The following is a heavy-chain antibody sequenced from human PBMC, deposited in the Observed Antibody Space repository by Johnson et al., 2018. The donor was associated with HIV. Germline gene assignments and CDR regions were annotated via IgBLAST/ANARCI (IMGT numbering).Heavy chain of an antibody. CDR2: ISSDGSNK. CDR3: ARGVPDYVDAFDI. Sequence: QVQLVESGGGVVQPGGSLRLSCVASGFTFSRYGMQWVRQAPGKGLECVAVISSDGSNKYYADSVKGRFTISRDNSKNTLYLQMNSLRAEDTALYYCARGVPDYVDAFDIWGQGTMVTVSS. J-gene: IGHJ3*02. D-gene: IGHD4-17*01. CDR1: GFTFSRYG. V-gene: IGHV3-30*03.